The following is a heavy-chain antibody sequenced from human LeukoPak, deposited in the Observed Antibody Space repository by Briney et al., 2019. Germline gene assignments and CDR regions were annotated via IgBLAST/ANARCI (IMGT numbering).Heavy chain of an antibody. V-gene: IGHV4-4*07. Sequence: PSETLFLTCTVSGDSLSCLYWSWIRQPAGKGLEWIGRIYSSGNTNYNPILQSRVTMSVDTSKNQFSLKLTSVTAADTAVYYCAREGGNSYGSWYYDLWGRGTQITVSS. D-gene: IGHD5-18*01. CDR1: GDSLSCLY. J-gene: IGHJ2*01. CDR3: AREGGNSYGSWYYDL. CDR2: IYSSGNT.